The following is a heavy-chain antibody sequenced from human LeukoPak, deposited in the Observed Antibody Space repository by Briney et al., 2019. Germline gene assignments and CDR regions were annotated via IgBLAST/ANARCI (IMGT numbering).Heavy chain of an antibody. V-gene: IGHV1-2*02. J-gene: IGHJ4*02. D-gene: IGHD3-22*01. CDR3: ARGLDSSGYLPFDY. CDR2: INPNSGGT. CDR1: GYTFTGYY. Sequence: GASVKVSCKASGYTFTGYYMHWVRQAPGQGLEWMGWINPNSGGTNYAQKFQGRVTMTRDTSISTAYMELSRLRSDDTAVYYCARGLDSSGYLPFDYWGQGTLVTVSS.